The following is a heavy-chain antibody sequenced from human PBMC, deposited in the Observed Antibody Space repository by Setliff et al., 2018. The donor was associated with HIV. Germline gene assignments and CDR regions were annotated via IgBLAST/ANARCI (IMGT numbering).Heavy chain of an antibody. J-gene: IGHJ3*02. D-gene: IGHD3-22*01. CDR3: ARVRDYYDSGAQAFDI. CDR2: IISSSTNI. Sequence: GGSLRLSCAASGFTFSSYEMNWVRQAPGKGLEWVSSIISSSTNIYYADSVKGRFTISRDTAKNSLYLQMNSLRAEDTAVYYCARVRDYYDSGAQAFDIWGQGTMVTVSS. CDR1: GFTFSSYE. V-gene: IGHV3-21*01.